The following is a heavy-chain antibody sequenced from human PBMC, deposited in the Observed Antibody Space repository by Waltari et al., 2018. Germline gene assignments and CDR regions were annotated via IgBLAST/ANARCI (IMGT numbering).Heavy chain of an antibody. CDR2: ISYDGSNK. J-gene: IGHJ4*02. CDR3: ARAPEVTIFGVVIISPLDY. Sequence: QVQLVESGGGVVQPGRSLRLSCAASGFTFSSYAMHWVRQAPGKGLEWVAVISYDGSNKYYADSVKGRFTISRDNSKNTLYLQMNSLRAEDTAVYYCARAPEVTIFGVVIISPLDYWGQGTLVTVSS. D-gene: IGHD3-3*01. V-gene: IGHV3-30*01. CDR1: GFTFSSYA.